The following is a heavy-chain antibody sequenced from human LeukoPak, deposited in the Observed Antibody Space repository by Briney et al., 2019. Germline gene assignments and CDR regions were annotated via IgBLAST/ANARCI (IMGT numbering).Heavy chain of an antibody. D-gene: IGHD2-2*02. V-gene: IGHV3-30*03. CDR3: ARPVVPAAIPGVDY. J-gene: IGHJ4*02. Sequence: GGSLRLSCAASGFTFSSYGMHWVRQAPGKGLEWVAVISYDGSKKYYADSVKGRFTISRDNSKNTLYLQMNSLRAEDTAVYYCARPVVPAAIPGVDYWGQGTLVTVSS. CDR2: ISYDGSKK. CDR1: GFTFSSYG.